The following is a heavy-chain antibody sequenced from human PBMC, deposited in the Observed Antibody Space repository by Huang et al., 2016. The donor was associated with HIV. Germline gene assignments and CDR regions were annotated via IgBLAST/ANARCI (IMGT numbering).Heavy chain of an antibody. CDR2: IYWDDDK. V-gene: IGHV2-5*02. J-gene: IGHJ4*02. D-gene: IGHD2-15*01. CDR3: AHIGDIFAAYSPEYFDY. Sequence: QITLKESGPTLVKPTQTLTLACTFSGFSLNTSGVGVAWIRQPPGKALEWLALIYWDDDKRYRPSLKSRLTISKDPSSNQVVLTMTNMDPVDTASYFCAHIGDIFAAYSPEYFDYWGQGALVTVSS. CDR1: GFSLNTSGVG.